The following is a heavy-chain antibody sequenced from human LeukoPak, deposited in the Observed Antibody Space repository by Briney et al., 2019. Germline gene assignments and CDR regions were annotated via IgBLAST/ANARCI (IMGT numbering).Heavy chain of an antibody. Sequence: PGGSLRLSCAASGFTFSSYAMSWVRQAPGKGLEWVSAISGSGGSTYYADSVKGRFTISRDNSKNTLYLQMNSLRAEDTAVYYCAKGLGLYYDSRVQGAFDIWGQGTMVTVSS. J-gene: IGHJ3*02. D-gene: IGHD3-3*01. CDR2: ISGSGGST. CDR3: AKGLGLYYDSRVQGAFDI. V-gene: IGHV3-23*01. CDR1: GFTFSSYA.